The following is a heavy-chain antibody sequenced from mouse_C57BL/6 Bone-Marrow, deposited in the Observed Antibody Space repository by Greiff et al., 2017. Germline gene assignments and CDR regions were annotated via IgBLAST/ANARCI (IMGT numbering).Heavy chain of an antibody. V-gene: IGHV1-26*01. D-gene: IGHD1-1*02. J-gene: IGHJ4*01. CDR3: SRWGWCLPGAMDY. CDR1: GYTFTDYY. Sequence: EVQLQQSGPELVKPGASVKISCKASGYTFTDYYMNWVKQSHGKSLEWIGDINPNNGGTSYNQKFKGKATLTVDKSSSTAYMELRSLTSEDSAVYYCSRWGWCLPGAMDYWGQGTSVTVSS. CDR2: INPNNGGT.